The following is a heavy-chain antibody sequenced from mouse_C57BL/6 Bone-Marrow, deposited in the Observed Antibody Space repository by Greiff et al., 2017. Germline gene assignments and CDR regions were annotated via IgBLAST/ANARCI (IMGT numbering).Heavy chain of an antibody. Sequence: DVMLVESGGGLVKPGGSLKLSCAASGFTFSDYGMHWVRQAPEKGLEWVAYISSGSSTIYYADTVKGRFTISRDNAKNTLFLQMTSLRSEDTAMYYCAREGYDYDWFAYWGQGTLVTVSA. J-gene: IGHJ3*01. CDR2: ISSGSSTI. CDR1: GFTFSDYG. D-gene: IGHD2-4*01. CDR3: AREGYDYDWFAY. V-gene: IGHV5-17*01.